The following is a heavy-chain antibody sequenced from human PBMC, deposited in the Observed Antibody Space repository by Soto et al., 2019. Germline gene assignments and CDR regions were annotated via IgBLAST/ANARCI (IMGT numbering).Heavy chain of an antibody. CDR1: GGSITSYY. CDR3: ARVGYDSSGSYFAHYFEV. J-gene: IGHJ1*01. V-gene: IGHV4-59*01. D-gene: IGHD3-22*01. Sequence: SETLSLTCGVSGGSITSYYWSWIRQPPGKGLEWIAYIYYSGSTSYNPSLKSRVSISLDTSKNQFSLKLSSVTAADTAVYYCARVGYDSSGSYFAHYFEVWGQGTLVTVSS. CDR2: IYYSGST.